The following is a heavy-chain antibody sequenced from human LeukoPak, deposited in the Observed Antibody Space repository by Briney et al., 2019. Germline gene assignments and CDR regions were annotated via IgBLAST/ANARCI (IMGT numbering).Heavy chain of an antibody. CDR1: AASFISSSHH. CDR2: VYYGRTT. J-gene: IGHJ5*01. Sequence: SETLSLTCTVSAASFISSSHHWGWIRQSPGKGLEWIGTVYYGRTTYHNPSLDGRVTISLGTSANHFSLQLNSVTAADTAVYYCVRHDGRGGATMGAFDSWGQGSLVTVSS. CDR3: VRHDGRGGATMGAFDS. D-gene: IGHD5-12*01. V-gene: IGHV4-39*01.